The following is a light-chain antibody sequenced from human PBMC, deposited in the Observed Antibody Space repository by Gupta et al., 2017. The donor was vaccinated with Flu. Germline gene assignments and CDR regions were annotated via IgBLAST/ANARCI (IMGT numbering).Light chain of an antibody. V-gene: IGKV3-20*01. J-gene: IGKJ5*01. CDR2: GAS. CDR1: QSVTSSY. Sequence: ILLTHSPGTLSLSTGERATLSCRASQSVTSSYLAWYQQKPGQAPRRVIYGASFRATGATDSFNGSGSGTDFTFTITTLGQEEFAEYYCQHHDRPPLITFGHGTRLEIK. CDR3: QHHDRPPLIT.